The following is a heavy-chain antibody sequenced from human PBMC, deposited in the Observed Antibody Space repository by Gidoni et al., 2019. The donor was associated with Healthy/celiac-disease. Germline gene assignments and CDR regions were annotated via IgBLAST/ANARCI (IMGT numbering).Heavy chain of an antibody. V-gene: IGHV3-21*01. Sequence: VKGRFTISRDNAKNSLYLQMNSLRAEDTAVYYCAGSAVAGTVRWFDPWGQGTLVTVSS. CDR3: AGSAVAGTVRWFDP. J-gene: IGHJ5*02. D-gene: IGHD6-19*01.